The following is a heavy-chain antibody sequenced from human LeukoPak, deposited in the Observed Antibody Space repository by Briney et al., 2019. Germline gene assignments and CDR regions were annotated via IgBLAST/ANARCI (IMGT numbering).Heavy chain of an antibody. D-gene: IGHD2-21*02. V-gene: IGHV3-23*01. J-gene: IGHJ3*02. CDR3: ARDGACGGACKGAFDI. CDR1: GFSFSSYV. CDR2: ISGGGRTT. Sequence: PGGALSLSCAASGFSFSSYVMSWVRQAPGKGLDWVSAISGGGRTTYYADSLKGRFTISRDNSKNTLYLQMNNLRAEDTAVYYCARDGACGGACKGAFDIWGQGTMVTVSS.